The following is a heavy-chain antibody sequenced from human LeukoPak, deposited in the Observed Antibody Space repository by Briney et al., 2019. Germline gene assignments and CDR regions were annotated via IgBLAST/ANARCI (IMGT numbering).Heavy chain of an antibody. Sequence: PSETLSLTCTVSGGSISSGSYYWSWIRQPAGKGLEWIGRIYTSGSTNYNPSLKSRVTISVDTSKNQFSLKLSSVTAADTAVYYCARDMVRGDWFDPWGQGTLVTVSS. CDR2: IYTSGST. CDR3: ARDMVRGDWFDP. CDR1: GGSISSGSYY. J-gene: IGHJ5*02. V-gene: IGHV4-61*02. D-gene: IGHD3-10*01.